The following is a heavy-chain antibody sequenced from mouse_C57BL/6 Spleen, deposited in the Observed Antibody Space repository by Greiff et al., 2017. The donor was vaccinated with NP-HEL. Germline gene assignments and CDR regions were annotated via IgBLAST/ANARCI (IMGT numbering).Heavy chain of an antibody. J-gene: IGHJ3*01. CDR2: IDPETGGT. CDR1: GYTFTDYE. V-gene: IGHV1-15*01. CDR3: TRAGYGSTPAWFAY. Sequence: QVQLQQSGAELVRPGASVTLSCKASGYTFTDYEMHWVKQTPVHGLEWIGAIDPETGGTAYNQKFKGKAILTADKSSSTAYMELRSLTSEDSAVYYCTRAGYGSTPAWFAYWGQGTLVTVSA. D-gene: IGHD1-1*01.